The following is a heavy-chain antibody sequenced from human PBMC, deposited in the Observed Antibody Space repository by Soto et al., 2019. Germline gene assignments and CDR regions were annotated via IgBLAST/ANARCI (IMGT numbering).Heavy chain of an antibody. V-gene: IGHV3-21*01. CDR1: GFTFSSYS. Sequence: EVQLVESGGGLVQPGGSLSLSCAASGFTFSSYSMHWVRQAPGKGLEWVSSISSSSTYIYYADSVKGRFTISRDRTKNSLYLQMNSLRADDTAVYYCARDEGGSSTFYYYYGMDVWGQGTTVTVSS. J-gene: IGHJ6*02. CDR3: ARDEGGSSTFYYYYGMDV. D-gene: IGHD6-13*01. CDR2: ISSSSTYI.